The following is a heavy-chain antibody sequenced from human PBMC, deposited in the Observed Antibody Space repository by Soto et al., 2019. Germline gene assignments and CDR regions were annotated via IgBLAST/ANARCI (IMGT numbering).Heavy chain of an antibody. D-gene: IGHD6-19*01. CDR2: ISYTGDFI. Sequence: GESLRLSCAASGFTFSDYAMNWVRQAPGKGLEWVSSISYTGDFIYYADSVKGRFTISRDNAKNALYLQMTGLRGDDTAVYYCARDLLSGANYYAHWGQGTLVTVSS. V-gene: IGHV3-21*04. CDR3: ARDLLSGANYYAH. J-gene: IGHJ4*02. CDR1: GFTFSDYA.